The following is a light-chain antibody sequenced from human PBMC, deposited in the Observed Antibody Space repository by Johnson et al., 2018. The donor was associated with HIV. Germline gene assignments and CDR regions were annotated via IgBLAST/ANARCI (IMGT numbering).Light chain of an antibody. V-gene: IGLV1-51*02. Sequence: QSILTQPPSVSAAPGQKVNISCSGNSSNIENYFVSWYQQLPGAAPRLLIYENNKRPSGIPDRFSGSKSGTSATLGITGLQTGDEADYYCGTWDSSLSAFYVFGTGTKVTVL. CDR1: SSNIENYF. CDR2: ENN. J-gene: IGLJ1*01. CDR3: GTWDSSLSAFYV.